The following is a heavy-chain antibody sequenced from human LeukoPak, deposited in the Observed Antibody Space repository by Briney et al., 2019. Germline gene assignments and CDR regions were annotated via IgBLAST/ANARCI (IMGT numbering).Heavy chain of an antibody. CDR2: ISTSGSTR. D-gene: IGHD4-23*01. CDR1: GFTFNSYE. V-gene: IGHV3-48*03. CDR3: GRGDGGYYYGMDV. J-gene: IGHJ6*04. Sequence: GGSLRLSCAASGFTFNSYEMNWVRQAPGKGLEWISYISTSGSTRYYADSVKGRFTISRDNTENSLYLQMNSLRAEDTAVYYCGRGDGGYYYGMDVWGKGTTVTVSS.